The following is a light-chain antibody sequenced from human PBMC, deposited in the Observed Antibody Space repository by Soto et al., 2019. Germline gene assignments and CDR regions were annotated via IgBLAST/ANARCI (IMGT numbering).Light chain of an antibody. CDR1: SSDVGGYKY. J-gene: IGLJ2*01. V-gene: IGLV2-14*01. CDR2: DVS. CDR3: SSYTSTSTVV. Sequence: QSVLTQPAYVSGSPGQSITISCTGTSSDVGGYKYVSWYQQHPGKAPKLMIYDVSSRPSGVSNRFSGSKSGNTASLTISGLQAEDEADYYCSSYTSTSTVVFGGGTKVTVL.